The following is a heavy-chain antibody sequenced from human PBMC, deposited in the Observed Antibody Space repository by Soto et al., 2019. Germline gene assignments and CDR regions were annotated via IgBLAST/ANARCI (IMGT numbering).Heavy chain of an antibody. J-gene: IGHJ4*02. CDR2: ISYSGST. D-gene: IGHD2-15*01. Sequence: TLALTFTVSGGSMSSYYWTWLRRSPGRGLEWIGYISYSGSTYYNPSLKSRVTISADTSKNQFSLRMNSMIAADTAVYYCARADPDASVGYWGQGTLVTVSS. CDR1: GGSMSSYY. CDR3: ARADPDASVGY. V-gene: IGHV4-59*01.